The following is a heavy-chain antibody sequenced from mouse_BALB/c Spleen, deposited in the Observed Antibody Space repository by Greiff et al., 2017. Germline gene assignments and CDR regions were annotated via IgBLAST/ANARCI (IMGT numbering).Heavy chain of an antibody. V-gene: IGHV6-6*02. CDR2: IRLKSNNYAT. CDR1: GFTFSNYW. Sequence: EVKLMESGGGLVQPGGSMKLSCAASGFTFSNYWMNWVRQSPETGLEWVAEIRLKSNNYATHYAESVKGRFTISRDDSKSSVYLQMNNLRAEDTGIYYCTRLSIYDGYYGFAYWGQGTLVTVSA. D-gene: IGHD2-3*01. CDR3: TRLSIYDGYYGFAY. J-gene: IGHJ3*01.